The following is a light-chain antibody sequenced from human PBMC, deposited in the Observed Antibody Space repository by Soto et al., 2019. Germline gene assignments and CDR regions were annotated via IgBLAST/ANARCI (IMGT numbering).Light chain of an antibody. V-gene: IGLV1-47*01. CDR2: RNN. CDR3: AAWDDRLRGVV. Sequence: QSVLTQPPSASGTPGQRVTISCSGSSSNIGSNYVYWYQQLPGTAPKLLIYRNNQRPSGVPDRFSGSKSGTSASLAISGLRSEDAADYYCAAWDDRLRGVVFGGGTQMTV. J-gene: IGLJ2*01. CDR1: SSNIGSNY.